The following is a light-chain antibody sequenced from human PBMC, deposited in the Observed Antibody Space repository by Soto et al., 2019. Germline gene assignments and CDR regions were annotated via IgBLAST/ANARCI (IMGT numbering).Light chain of an antibody. CDR2: KAS. CDR3: QQYKAYWT. J-gene: IGKJ1*01. Sequence: DIQMTQSPSTLSASVGDRVTITCRASQSISSWLAWYQQKPGKAPKLLIYKASSLESGVPSRFSGSGSGTEFNLPISSLQPDDFATYYCQQYKAYWTFGQGTKGEIK. CDR1: QSISSW. V-gene: IGKV1-5*03.